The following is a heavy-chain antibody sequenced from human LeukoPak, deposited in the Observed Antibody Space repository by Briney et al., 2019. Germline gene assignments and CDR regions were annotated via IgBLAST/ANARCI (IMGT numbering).Heavy chain of an antibody. D-gene: IGHD4-17*01. CDR3: ARVDYAGLVDY. CDR1: GGSISSYY. J-gene: IGHJ4*02. Sequence: SETLSLTCTVSGGSISSYYWSWIRQPPGKGLEWIGYIYYSGSTNYNPSLKSRVTISVDRSKNQFSLKLSSVTAADTAVYYCARVDYAGLVDYWGQGTRVTFSS. CDR2: IYYSGST. V-gene: IGHV4-59*12.